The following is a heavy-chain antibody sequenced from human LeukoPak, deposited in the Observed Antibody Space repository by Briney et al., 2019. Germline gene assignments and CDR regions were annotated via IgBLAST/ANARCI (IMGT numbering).Heavy chain of an antibody. CDR3: ARDPGSSGWYWLDY. D-gene: IGHD6-19*01. V-gene: IGHV1-69*13. CDR2: IIPIFGTA. J-gene: IGHJ4*02. Sequence: SLKVSCKASGCAFRSYAISWVRHAPGQGLEWIGGIIPIFGTANYAQKFQGRVTITADESTSTAYMELSSLRSEDTAVYYCARDPGSSGWYWLDYWGQGTLVTVSS. CDR1: GCAFRSYA.